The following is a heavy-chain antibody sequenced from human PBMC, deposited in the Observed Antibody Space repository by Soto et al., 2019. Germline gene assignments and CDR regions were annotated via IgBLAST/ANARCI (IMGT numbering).Heavy chain of an antibody. D-gene: IGHD3-10*02. V-gene: IGHV4-59*01. CDR2: IYYSGST. CDR3: ARVFEDQPIGIDY. Sequence: PSETLSLTCTVSGGSISSYYWSWIRQPPGKGLEWIGYIYYSGSTNYNPSLKSRVTISVDTSKNQFSLKLSSVTAADTAVYYCARVFEDQPIGIDYWGQGTLVTVSS. CDR1: GGSISSYY. J-gene: IGHJ4*02.